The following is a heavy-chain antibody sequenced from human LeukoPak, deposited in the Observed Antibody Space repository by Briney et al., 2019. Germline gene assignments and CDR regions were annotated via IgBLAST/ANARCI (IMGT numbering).Heavy chain of an antibody. J-gene: IGHJ4*02. V-gene: IGHV3-30*18. CDR2: ISYDGSNK. CDR3: AKGYSGYDWSLVDY. CDR1: GFTFSSYG. Sequence: GGSLRLSCAASGFTFSSYGMHWVRQAPGKGLEWVAVISYDGSNKYYADSVKGRFTISRDISKNTLYLQMNSLRAEDTAVYYCAKGYSGYDWSLVDYWGQGTLVTVSS. D-gene: IGHD5-12*01.